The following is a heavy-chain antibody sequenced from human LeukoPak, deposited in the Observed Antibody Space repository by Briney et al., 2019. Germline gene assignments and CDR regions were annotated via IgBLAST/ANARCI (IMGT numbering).Heavy chain of an antibody. J-gene: IGHJ4*02. CDR3: ARQGIVGLDY. Sequence: TGGSLRLSCAASGFTFSSYSMNWVRQAPGKGLEWVSSISFSSSYIYYADSVKGRFTISRDNAKNSLYLQMNSLRDEDTAAYYCARQGIVGLDYWGQGTLVTVSS. CDR2: ISFSSSYI. V-gene: IGHV3-21*01. D-gene: IGHD3-22*01. CDR1: GFTFSSYS.